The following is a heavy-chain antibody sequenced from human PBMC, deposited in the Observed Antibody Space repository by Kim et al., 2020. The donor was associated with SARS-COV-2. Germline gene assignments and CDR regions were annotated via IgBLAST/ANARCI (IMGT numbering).Heavy chain of an antibody. J-gene: IGHJ4*02. CDR3: ARGRGYYYDSSGYYYY. Sequence: SLKGRVTISVDTSKNQFSLKLSSVTAADTAVYYCARGRGYYYDSSGYYYYWGQGTLVTVSS. D-gene: IGHD3-22*01. V-gene: IGHV4-34*13.